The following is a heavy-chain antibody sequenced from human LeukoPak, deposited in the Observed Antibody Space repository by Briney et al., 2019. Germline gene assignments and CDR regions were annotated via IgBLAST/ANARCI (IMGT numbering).Heavy chain of an antibody. V-gene: IGHV4-30-2*01. Sequence: PSQTLSLTCTVSGVSISSGDYHWSWIRQPPGKGLESIGYIFHTWPTSYNPSLKSRVTISVDMSKNQLSLRLTSVTAAETVVYYCARGFYGAGSHFDYWGQGTLVTVSS. D-gene: IGHD3-10*01. J-gene: IGHJ4*02. CDR1: GVSISSGDYH. CDR2: IFHTWPT. CDR3: ARGFYGAGSHFDY.